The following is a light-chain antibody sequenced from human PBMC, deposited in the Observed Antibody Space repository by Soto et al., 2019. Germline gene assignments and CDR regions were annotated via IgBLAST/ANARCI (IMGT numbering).Light chain of an antibody. CDR3: QQYNDWPLT. Sequence: EIVMTQSPVTLSVYPGEIANLSCRASQSINSNLAWYQQKPGQAPSLLIYGAFTRATGIPARFSGTGSGTEFTLTISSLQSEDLALYYCQQYNDWPLTFGQGTKGDIK. J-gene: IGKJ1*01. CDR2: GAF. V-gene: IGKV3-15*01. CDR1: QSINSN.